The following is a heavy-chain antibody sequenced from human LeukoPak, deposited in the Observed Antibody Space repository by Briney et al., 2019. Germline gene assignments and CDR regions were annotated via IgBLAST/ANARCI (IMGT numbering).Heavy chain of an antibody. CDR1: EVTFRNNW. CDR3: AGIQTSSGSYY. Sequence: PGGSLRLSCEVSEVTFRNNWMSWVRQAPGKGLVWVSRINTDGSSTSYADSVRGRFTISRDNAKNTLYLQMNSLRAEDTAVYYCAGIQTSSGSYYWGQGTLVTVSS. D-gene: IGHD3-22*01. CDR2: INTDGSST. J-gene: IGHJ4*02. V-gene: IGHV3-74*01.